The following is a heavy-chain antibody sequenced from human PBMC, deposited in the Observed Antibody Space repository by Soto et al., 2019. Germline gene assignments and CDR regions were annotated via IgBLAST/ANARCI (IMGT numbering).Heavy chain of an antibody. CDR3: ARDQVDHSGYYFLDY. V-gene: IGHV3-74*01. D-gene: IGHD6-25*01. J-gene: IGHJ4*02. CDR1: GFTFRNYW. Sequence: LRLSCAASGFTFRNYWMHWVRQAPGKGLMWVSRIQTDGSSTTYADSVKGRFTISRDNAKNTLFLQMNSLRAEDTAVYYCARDQVDHSGYYFLDYWGQGTLVTVSS. CDR2: IQTDGSST.